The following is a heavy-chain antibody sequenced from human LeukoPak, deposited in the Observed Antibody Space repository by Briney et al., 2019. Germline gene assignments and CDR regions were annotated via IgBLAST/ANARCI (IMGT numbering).Heavy chain of an antibody. CDR2: IYYSGST. V-gene: IGHV4-39*07. D-gene: IGHD4-23*01. J-gene: IGHJ4*02. Sequence: SETLSLTCTVSGGSISSSSYYWGWIRQPPGKGLEWIGSIYYSGSTYYNPSLKSRVTISVDTSKNQFSLKLSSVTAADTAVYYCARGLRWPTYYFDYWGQGTLVTVSS. CDR1: GGSISSSSYY. CDR3: ARGLRWPTYYFDY.